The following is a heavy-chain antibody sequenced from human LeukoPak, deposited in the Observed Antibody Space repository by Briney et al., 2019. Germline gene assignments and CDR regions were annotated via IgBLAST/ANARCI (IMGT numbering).Heavy chain of an antibody. D-gene: IGHD3-22*01. CDR1: GFTFSYYS. CDR2: ISSSSGYI. V-gene: IGHV3-21*01. Sequence: GGSLRLSCAASGFTFSYYSMNWVRQAPGKGLEWVSSISSSSGYIYYADSVKGRFTISRDNAKNTVFLQMRYLRPEDTAVYYCARVLGGSGGYYHFASWGRGALVTVSS. J-gene: IGHJ4*02. CDR3: ARVLGGSGGYYHFAS.